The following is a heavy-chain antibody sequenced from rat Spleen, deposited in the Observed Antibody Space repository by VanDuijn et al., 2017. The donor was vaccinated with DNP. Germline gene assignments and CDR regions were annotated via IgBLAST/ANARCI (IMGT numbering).Heavy chain of an antibody. V-gene: IGHV3-3*01. CDR2: INSAGTT. D-gene: IGHD1-11*01. CDR1: GYSITSNY. Sequence: EVQLQESGPGLVKPSQSLSLTCSVTGYSITSNYWAWIRKFPGSKLEWMGYINSAGTTIYNPSLTSRISITRDTSKNQFFLHINSVTTWCRATYYCARYGGGHYGLYLDYWCQGVMVTVSS. CDR3: ARYGGGHYGLYLDY. J-gene: IGHJ2*01.